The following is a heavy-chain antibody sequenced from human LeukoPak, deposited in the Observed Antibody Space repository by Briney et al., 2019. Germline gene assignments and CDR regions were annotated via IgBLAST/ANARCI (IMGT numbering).Heavy chain of an antibody. D-gene: IGHD7-27*01. CDR2: IKQDGSEK. Sequence: GGSLRLSCAASGFTFSNYWMSWVRQAPGKGLEWVANIKQDGSEKYYVDSVKGRFTISRDNAKNSLYLQMNSLRAEDTAVYYCARGWGRNYYYYMDVWGKGTTVTVSS. V-gene: IGHV3-7*04. CDR3: ARGWGRNYYYYMDV. CDR1: GFTFSNYW. J-gene: IGHJ6*03.